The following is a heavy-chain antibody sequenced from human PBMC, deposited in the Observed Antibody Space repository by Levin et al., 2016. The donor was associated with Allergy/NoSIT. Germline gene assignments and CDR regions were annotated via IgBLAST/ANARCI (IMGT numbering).Heavy chain of an antibody. Sequence: GESLKISCAASGFTFSRYWMSWVRQAPGKGLEWVANIKQDGSEKYYVDSVKGRFTISRDNAKNSLYLQMNSLRAEDTAVYYCARMGYYGSGSLDYWGQGTLVTVSS. D-gene: IGHD3-10*01. V-gene: IGHV3-7*03. CDR3: ARMGYYGSGSLDY. CDR1: GFTFSRYW. J-gene: IGHJ4*02. CDR2: IKQDGSEK.